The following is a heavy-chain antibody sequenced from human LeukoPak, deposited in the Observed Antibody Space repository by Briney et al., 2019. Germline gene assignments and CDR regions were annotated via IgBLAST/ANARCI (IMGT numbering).Heavy chain of an antibody. CDR1: GFTFSSYS. J-gene: IGHJ4*02. D-gene: IGHD3-22*01. V-gene: IGHV3-48*01. CDR3: TRKTDSGGSGDY. CDR2: ISSSSSTI. Sequence: GGSLRLSCAASGFTFSSYSMNWVRQAPGKGLEWVSYISSSSSTIYYADSVKGRFTISRDKSKNTLYLQMNDLRPDDTAVYYCTRKTDSGGSGDYWGQGALVTVSS.